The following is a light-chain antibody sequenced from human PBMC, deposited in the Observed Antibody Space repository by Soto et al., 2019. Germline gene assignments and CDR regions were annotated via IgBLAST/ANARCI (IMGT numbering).Light chain of an antibody. CDR2: DGS. Sequence: CGGVNIESHSVHWYQQKTGQAPVLVVYDGSDRPSGIPERFSGSNPRSNSADVATLTITRVEAGDEADYYCQVWDSTSAHVVFGGGTKLTVL. CDR3: QVWDSTSAHVV. J-gene: IGLJ2*01. V-gene: IGLV3-21*02. CDR1: NIESHS.